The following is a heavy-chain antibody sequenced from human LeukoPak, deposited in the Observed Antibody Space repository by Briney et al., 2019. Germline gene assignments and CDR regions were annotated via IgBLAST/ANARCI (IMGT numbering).Heavy chain of an antibody. D-gene: IGHD3-10*01. J-gene: IGHJ3*02. Sequence: ASVKVSCKASGGTFSSYAISWVRQAPGQGLEWMGWINPNSGGTNYAQKFQGRVTMTRDTSISTAYMELSRLRSDDTAVYYCARDAKESWFGELIGAFDIWGQGTTVTVSS. CDR2: INPNSGGT. CDR1: GGTFSSYA. V-gene: IGHV1-2*02. CDR3: ARDAKESWFGELIGAFDI.